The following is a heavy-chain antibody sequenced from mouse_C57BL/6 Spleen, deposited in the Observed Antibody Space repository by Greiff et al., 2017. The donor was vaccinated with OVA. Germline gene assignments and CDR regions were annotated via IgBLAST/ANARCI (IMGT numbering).Heavy chain of an antibody. V-gene: IGHV2-2*01. CDR2: IWSGGST. Sequence: QVHVKQSGPGLVQPSQSLSITCTVSGFSLTSYGVHWVRQSPGKGLEWLGVIWSGGSTDYNAAFISRLSISKDNSKSQVFFKMNSLQADDTAIYYCARGGYGNYGDYAMDYWGQGTSVTVSS. J-gene: IGHJ4*01. CDR3: ARGGYGNYGDYAMDY. D-gene: IGHD2-1*01. CDR1: GFSLTSYG.